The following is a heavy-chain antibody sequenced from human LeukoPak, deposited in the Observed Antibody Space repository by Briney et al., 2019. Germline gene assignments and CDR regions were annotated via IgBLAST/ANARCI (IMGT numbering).Heavy chain of an antibody. D-gene: IGHD1-26*01. V-gene: IGHV4-39*01. CDR3: ARGSWELLLFDY. J-gene: IGHJ4*02. CDR2: IYYSGST. Sequence: SETLSLTCTVSGGSISSSRYYWGWIRQPPGKGLEWIGSIYYSGSTYYNPSLKSRLTISVDTSKNQFSLKLSSVTAADTAVYYCARGSWELLLFDYWGQGTLVTVSS. CDR1: GGSISSSRYY.